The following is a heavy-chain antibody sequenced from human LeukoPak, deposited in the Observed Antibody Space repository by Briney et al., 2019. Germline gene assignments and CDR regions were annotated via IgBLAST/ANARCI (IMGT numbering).Heavy chain of an antibody. Sequence: ASVKVSCKASGYTFTSYAMNWVRQAPGQGLEWMGWINTNTGNPTYAQGFTGRFVFSLDTSVSTAYLQISSLKAEDTAVYYCARIPLPYYYDSSGVVYWGQGTLVTVSS. CDR2: INTNTGNP. CDR3: ARIPLPYYYDSSGVVY. J-gene: IGHJ4*02. CDR1: GYTFTSYA. D-gene: IGHD3-22*01. V-gene: IGHV7-4-1*02.